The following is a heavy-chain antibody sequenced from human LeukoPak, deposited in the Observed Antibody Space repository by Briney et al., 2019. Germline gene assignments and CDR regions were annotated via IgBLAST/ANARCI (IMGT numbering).Heavy chain of an antibody. V-gene: IGHV4-59*01. CDR2: IYYSGST. CDR3: ARTKAGSYCNVGFDY. Sequence: SETLSLTCTVSGGSISGYYWSWIRQPPGKGLEWIGYIYYSGSTNYNPSLKSRVTMSVDTSKNQFSLKLSSVTAADTAVYYCARTKAGSYCNVGFDYWGQGTLVTVSS. D-gene: IGHD3-10*01. J-gene: IGHJ4*02. CDR1: GGSISGYY.